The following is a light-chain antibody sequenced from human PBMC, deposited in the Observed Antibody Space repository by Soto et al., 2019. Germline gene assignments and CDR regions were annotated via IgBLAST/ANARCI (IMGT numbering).Light chain of an antibody. CDR2: GAS. V-gene: IGKV3-20*01. Sequence: EVVLTQSPGTLSLSPGERATLSCRASQTVNGNYLAWHQQKPGQAPGLLIYGASSRATDIPDRFSGSGSGTDFTLTISRLEPEDFAVYYCQQYGTSPYTFGQGTKLEIK. CDR1: QTVNGNY. J-gene: IGKJ2*01. CDR3: QQYGTSPYT.